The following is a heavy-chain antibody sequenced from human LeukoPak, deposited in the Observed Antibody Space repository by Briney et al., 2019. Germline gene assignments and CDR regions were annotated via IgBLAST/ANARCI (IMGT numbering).Heavy chain of an antibody. Sequence: ASVKVSCKASGYTFTSYDINWVRQAPGQGLEWMGRINPNSGGTNYAQKFQGRVTMTRDTSISTAYMELSRLRSDDTAVYYCARDVTIFGVVTPYYYYGMDVWGQGTTVTVSS. CDR1: GYTFTSYD. CDR3: ARDVTIFGVVTPYYYYGMDV. CDR2: INPNSGGT. J-gene: IGHJ6*02. V-gene: IGHV1-2*06. D-gene: IGHD3-3*01.